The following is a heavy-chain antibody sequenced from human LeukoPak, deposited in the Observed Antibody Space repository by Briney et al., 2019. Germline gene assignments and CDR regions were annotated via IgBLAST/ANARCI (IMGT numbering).Heavy chain of an antibody. CDR2: IIPTFGIA. CDR1: GGTFSSYA. J-gene: IGHJ5*02. V-gene: IGHV1-69*04. Sequence: GASVKVSCKASGGTFSSYAISWVRQAPGQGLEWMGRIIPTFGIANYAQKFQGRVTITADKSTSTAYMELSSLRSEDTAVYYCASSIVVVPAAMKGNWFDPWGQGTLVTVSS. CDR3: ASSIVVVPAAMKGNWFDP. D-gene: IGHD2-2*01.